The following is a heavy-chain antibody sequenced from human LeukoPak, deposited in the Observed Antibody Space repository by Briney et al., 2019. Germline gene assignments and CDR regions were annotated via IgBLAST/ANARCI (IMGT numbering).Heavy chain of an antibody. J-gene: IGHJ4*02. D-gene: IGHD2-21*02. V-gene: IGHV3-23*01. CDR1: GFSFNTYA. CDR3: VREDTPATANY. CDR2: ISNTGGST. Sequence: GGSLRLSCAASGFSFNTYAMSWVRQAPGKGLEWVSAISNTGGSTYYADSVKGRFTISRDNSKDTLFLQMHSLRPGDTAVYYCVREDTPATANYWGQGTLVTISS.